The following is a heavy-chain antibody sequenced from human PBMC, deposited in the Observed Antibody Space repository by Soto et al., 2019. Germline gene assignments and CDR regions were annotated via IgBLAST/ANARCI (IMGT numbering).Heavy chain of an antibody. CDR1: GFLFDLYT. V-gene: IGHV3-21*01. D-gene: IGHD3-16*01. Sequence: GGSLRLSCTASGFLFDLYTMNWVRQAPGKGLEWIASITRESDHIYYAESVEGRFTISRDNDRNALFLHMDSLRAGDTAVYFCLRDPPLSAAGLSDSWGQGTLDTCSS. CDR3: LRDPPLSAAGLSDS. J-gene: IGHJ4*02. CDR2: ITRESDHI.